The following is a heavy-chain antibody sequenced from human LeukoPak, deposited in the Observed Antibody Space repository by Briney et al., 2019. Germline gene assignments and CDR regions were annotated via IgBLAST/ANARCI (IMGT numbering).Heavy chain of an antibody. CDR2: VNESGGRT. Sequence: GGSLRLSCAASGFSFSRYAMGWVRQAPGKGLEWVSTVNESGGRTYYADSVKGRFTMSRDNSRSTLYLQMNGLRAEDTAVYYCAKEVRPNSGGGFFDYWGQGTRVTVSS. CDR1: GFSFSRYA. D-gene: IGHD5-12*01. J-gene: IGHJ4*02. CDR3: AKEVRPNSGGGFFDY. V-gene: IGHV3-23*01.